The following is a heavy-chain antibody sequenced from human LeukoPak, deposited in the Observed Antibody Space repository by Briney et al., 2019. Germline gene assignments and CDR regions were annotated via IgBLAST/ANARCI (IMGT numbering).Heavy chain of an antibody. V-gene: IGHV4-4*02. D-gene: IGHD4-17*01. J-gene: IGHJ4*02. CDR3: ARGTITTVTDS. Sequence: PSGTLSLTCAISGGSITSSNWWTWVRQPPGKGLEWVGEIYLRGNTNYNPSLESRVSISVDESKTQLSLRLESVTAADTAVYYCARGTITTVTDSWGPGTLVTVSS. CDR2: IYLRGNT. CDR1: GGSITSSNW.